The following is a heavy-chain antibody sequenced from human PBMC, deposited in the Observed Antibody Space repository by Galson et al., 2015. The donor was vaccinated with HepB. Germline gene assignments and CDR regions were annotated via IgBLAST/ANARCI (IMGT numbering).Heavy chain of an antibody. J-gene: IGHJ4*02. Sequence: PALVKPTQTLTLTCTFSGFSLSTSGMRVSWIRQPPGKALEWLARIDWDDDKFYSTSLKTRLTISKDTSKNQVVLTMTNMDPVDTVTYYCAREAHWYGVDYWGQGTLVTVSS. CDR1: GFSLSTSGMR. D-gene: IGHD3-10*01. CDR2: IDWDDDK. V-gene: IGHV2-70*04. CDR3: AREAHWYGVDY.